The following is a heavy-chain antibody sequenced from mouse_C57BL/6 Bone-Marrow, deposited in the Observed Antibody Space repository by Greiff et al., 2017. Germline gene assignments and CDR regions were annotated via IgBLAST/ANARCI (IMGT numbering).Heavy chain of an antibody. CDR2: IDPENGDT. D-gene: IGHD3-1*01. Sequence: EVQLQQSGAELVRPGASVKLSCTASGFNIKDAYMHWVKQRPEQGLEWIGWIDPENGDTEYASKFQGKATITADTSSNTAYLQLSSLTSEDTAVYYCTRRVFNYWGQGTTRTVSS. J-gene: IGHJ2*01. CDR3: TRRVFNY. CDR1: GFNIKDAY. V-gene: IGHV14-4*01.